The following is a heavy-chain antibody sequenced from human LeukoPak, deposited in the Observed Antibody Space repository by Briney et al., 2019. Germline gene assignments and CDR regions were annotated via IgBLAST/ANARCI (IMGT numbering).Heavy chain of an antibody. V-gene: IGHV3-13*04. J-gene: IGHJ3*02. CDR3: ARLREAAFDI. CDR1: GFPFSSYD. CDR2: IGTAGDT. D-gene: IGHD1-26*01. Sequence: GGSLRLSCAASGFPFSSYDFHWVRQPTGKGLEWVSAIGTAGDTYYPGSVKGRFTMSRENAKNSLYLQMNSLRAGDTAVYYCARLREAAFDIWGQGTMVTVSS.